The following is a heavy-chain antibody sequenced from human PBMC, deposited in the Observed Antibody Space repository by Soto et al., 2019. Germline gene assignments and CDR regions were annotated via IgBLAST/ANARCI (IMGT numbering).Heavy chain of an antibody. V-gene: IGHV3-74*01. D-gene: IGHD4-4*01. CDR2: INDDGRST. CDR3: ARDRYYSNDY. J-gene: IGHJ4*02. CDR1: GFTFTKNW. Sequence: GSLRLSCAASGFTFTKNWMHWVRQAPGKGLVWVSYINDDGRSTNYADSVKGRFTISRDNAKNTLYLQMNSLRAEDTAVYYCARDRYYSNDYWGQGTLVTVSS.